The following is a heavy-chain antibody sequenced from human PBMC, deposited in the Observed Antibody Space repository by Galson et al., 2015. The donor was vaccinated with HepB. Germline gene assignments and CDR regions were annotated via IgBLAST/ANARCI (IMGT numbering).Heavy chain of an antibody. J-gene: IGHJ4*02. D-gene: IGHD2-15*01. CDR3: ARDLGMAISVVVVAATSAFDY. V-gene: IGHV3-30*04. CDR2: ISYDGSNK. CDR1: GFTFSSYA. Sequence: SLRLSCAASGFTFSSYAMHWVRQAPGKGLEWVAVISYDGSNKYYADSVKGRFTISRDNSKNTLYLQMNSLRAEDTAVYYCARDLGMAISVVVVAATSAFDYWGQGTLVTVSS.